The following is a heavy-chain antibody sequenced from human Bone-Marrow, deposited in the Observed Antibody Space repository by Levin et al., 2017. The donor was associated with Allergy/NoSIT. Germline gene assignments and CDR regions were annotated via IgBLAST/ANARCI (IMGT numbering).Heavy chain of an antibody. CDR2: ISYDGSNK. CDR1: GFTFSSYA. D-gene: IGHD3-16*02. Sequence: GESLKISCAASGFTFSSYAMHWVRQAPGKGLEWVAVISYDGSNKYYADSVKGRFTISRDNSKNTLYLQMNSLRAEDTAVYYCAREGSDDYVWGSYRYTIYYYYYGMDVWGQGTTVTVSS. J-gene: IGHJ6*02. CDR3: AREGSDDYVWGSYRYTIYYYYYGMDV. V-gene: IGHV3-30*04.